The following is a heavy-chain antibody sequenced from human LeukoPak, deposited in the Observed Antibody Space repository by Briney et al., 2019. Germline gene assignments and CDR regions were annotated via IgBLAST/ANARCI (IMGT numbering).Heavy chain of an antibody. CDR1: GYTFTTYD. CDR2: MNPKSGNV. V-gene: IGHV1-8*01. J-gene: IGHJ4*02. D-gene: IGHD6-19*01. CDR3: AGPRGSGWRVFDY. Sequence: ASVKVSCKASGYTFTTYDFNWVRQATGQGLEWMGWMNPKSGNVNYAQKFQGRVTMTWNTSISTAYMELSSLTSEDTAIYYCAGPRGSGWRVFDYWGQGTLVSVSS.